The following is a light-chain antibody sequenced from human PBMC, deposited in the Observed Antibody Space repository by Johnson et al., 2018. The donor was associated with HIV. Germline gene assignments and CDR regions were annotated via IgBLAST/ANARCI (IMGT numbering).Light chain of an antibody. CDR1: SSNIGNND. Sequence: QSVLTQPPSVSAAPGQKVTISCSGSSSNIGNNDVSWYQRLPGTAPKLLIYDTNKRPSGIPGRFSGSKSGTSANRGINGSQTGDEADYYCGTCDSSLLSYVFVIGTKVTVL. CDR2: DTN. J-gene: IGLJ1*01. CDR3: GTCDSSLLSYV. V-gene: IGLV1-51*01.